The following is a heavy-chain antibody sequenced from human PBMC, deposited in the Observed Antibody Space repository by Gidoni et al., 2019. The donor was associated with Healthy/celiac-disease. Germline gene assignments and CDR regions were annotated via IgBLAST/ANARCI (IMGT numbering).Heavy chain of an antibody. CDR1: GVTCSSSA. Sequence: EVQLLESGGGLVQPGGSLRLSCAASGVTCSSSAMSWVRQAPGKGLEWFSAISGSGGSTYYADSVKGRFTISRDNSKNTLYLQMNSLRAEDTAVYYCAKDSDYDILTGYFDYWGQGTLVTVSS. J-gene: IGHJ4*02. CDR2: ISGSGGST. D-gene: IGHD3-9*01. V-gene: IGHV3-23*01. CDR3: AKDSDYDILTGYFDY.